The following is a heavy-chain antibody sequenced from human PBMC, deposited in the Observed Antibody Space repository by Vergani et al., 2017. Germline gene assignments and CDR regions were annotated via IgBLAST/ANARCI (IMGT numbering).Heavy chain of an antibody. CDR3: AKHFRGWGIDY. D-gene: IGHD3-16*01. CDR2: IQFDGSNQ. V-gene: IGHV3-30*02. J-gene: IGHJ4*02. Sequence: HVQMVESGGGVVQPGRSLRLSCATSGFTLSNYDMQWIRQGPGKGLEFVAFIQFDGSNQYYADSVKGRFTLSRDFSKNTLYLQMNSLRTDDTATYYCAKHFRGWGIDYWGQGTQVIVSS. CDR1: GFTLSNYD.